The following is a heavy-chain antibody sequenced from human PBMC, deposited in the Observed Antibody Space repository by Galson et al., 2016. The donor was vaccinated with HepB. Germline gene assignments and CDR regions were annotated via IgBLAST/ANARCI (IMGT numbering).Heavy chain of an antibody. CDR2: MNPTSNNA. J-gene: IGHJ5*02. D-gene: IGHD2-2*02. CDR3: ARGGRIGYCGTANCYTISWFDP. Sequence: SVKVSCKASGYTFTSYYMHWVRRALGQGLEWMGWMNPTSNNADYAQRFQGRVTMTRDTSITTAYMELNSLRSDDTAVYYCARGGRIGYCGTANCYTISWFDPLGQGTLVTVSS. V-gene: IGHV1-8*02. CDR1: GYTFTSYY.